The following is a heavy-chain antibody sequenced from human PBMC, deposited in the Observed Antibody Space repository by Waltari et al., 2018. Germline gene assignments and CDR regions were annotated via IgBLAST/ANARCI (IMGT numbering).Heavy chain of an antibody. V-gene: IGHV3-23*01. CDR2: ISGSGGST. D-gene: IGHD6-19*01. Sequence: EVQLLESGGGLVQLGGSLRRSCEASGFTFGGYAMGWFRQAPGKGREWVSAISGSGGSTYYADSVKGRFTISRDNAKNSLYLQMNSLRAEDTAVYYCARARWLVGGYYFDYWGQGTLVTVSS. CDR1: GFTFGGYA. CDR3: ARARWLVGGYYFDY. J-gene: IGHJ4*02.